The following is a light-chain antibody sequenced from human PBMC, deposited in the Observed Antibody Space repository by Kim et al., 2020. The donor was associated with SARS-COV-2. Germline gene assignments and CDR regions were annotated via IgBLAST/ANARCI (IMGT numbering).Light chain of an antibody. V-gene: IGKV3-20*01. CDR2: GAS. J-gene: IGKJ1*01. CDR1: QSVSSSY. Sequence: LSPGERATPSCRASQSVSSSYLAWYQQKPGQAPRLLIYGASSRATGVPDRFSGSGSGTDFTLTITRLEPEDFAVYYCQQYGNSPHTFGQGTKVDIK. CDR3: QQYGNSPHT.